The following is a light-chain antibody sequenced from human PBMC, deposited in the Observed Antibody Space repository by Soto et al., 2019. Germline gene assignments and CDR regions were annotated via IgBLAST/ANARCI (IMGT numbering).Light chain of an antibody. Sequence: QSVLTQPRSVSGSPGQSVTISCTGSSIHISTYDYVSWYQQYPDKAPNLLVYDVDRRPSGVPDRFSGSKSGNTASLTISGLQIYDEADYSCCAYAGPYVFGSGTKVTVL. CDR2: DVD. J-gene: IGLJ1*01. V-gene: IGLV2-11*01. CDR3: CAYAGPYV. CDR1: SIHISTYDY.